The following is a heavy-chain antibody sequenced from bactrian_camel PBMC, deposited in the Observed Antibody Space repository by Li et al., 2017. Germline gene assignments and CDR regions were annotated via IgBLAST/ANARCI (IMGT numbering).Heavy chain of an antibody. V-gene: IGHV3S5*01. J-gene: IGHJ6*01. CDR2: VTMDGREE. CDR1: GFTFSGRH. CDR3: AAVRYGVTWYPVCRARSADFGY. D-gene: IGHD6*01. Sequence: HVQLVESGGGLVQPGGSLRLSCVASGFTFSGRHMSWVRRAPGKGLEWVSTVTMDGREEYYSGDVQGRFIISRDNSKNTVYLQMNSLKPEGTAMYYCAAVRYGVTWYPVCRARSADFGYWGQGTQVTVS.